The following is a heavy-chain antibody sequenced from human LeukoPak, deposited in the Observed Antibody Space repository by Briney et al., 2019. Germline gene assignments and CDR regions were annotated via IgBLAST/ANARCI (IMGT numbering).Heavy chain of an antibody. D-gene: IGHD5-24*01. CDR1: GFTFSSYG. V-gene: IGHV3-30*18. CDR2: ISYDGSNK. CDR3: AKSQARGGISGTIMAIVDS. Sequence: GGSLRLSCAASGFTFSSYGMHWVRQAPGKGLEWVAVISYDGSNKYYADSVKGRFIISRDNSKNPLYLQMNSRRAEDTAVYYCAKSQARGGISGTIMAIVDSWGQGALVTASS. J-gene: IGHJ4*02.